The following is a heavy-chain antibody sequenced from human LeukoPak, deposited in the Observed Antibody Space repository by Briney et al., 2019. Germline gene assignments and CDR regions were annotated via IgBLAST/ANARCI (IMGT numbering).Heavy chain of an antibody. J-gene: IGHJ4*02. Sequence: PSETLSLTCTVSGGSISSSSNYWGWIRQPPGKGLDWIGNIYHSGNTYYNPSLKSRVTISVDTSKNQFSLKLSSVTAADTAVYFSATPDKIVRNWGPGTLVTVSS. CDR3: ATPDKIVRN. CDR2: IYHSGNT. D-gene: IGHD2-15*01. V-gene: IGHV4-39*01. CDR1: GGSISSSSNY.